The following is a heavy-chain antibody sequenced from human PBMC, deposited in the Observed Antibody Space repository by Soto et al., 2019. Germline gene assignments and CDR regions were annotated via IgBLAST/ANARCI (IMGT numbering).Heavy chain of an antibody. CDR1: GFTFSSYW. CDR2: INYSGNT. V-gene: IGHV4-39*01. D-gene: IGHD2-2*01. Sequence: PGGSLRLSCAASGFTFSSYWMSRVRQSPGKGLEWIGSINYSGNTYYNPSLTGRVTISVDTSQSQFSMKLTSMTAADTAVYFCVRLPGYCSGTSCYGYYVMDVWGQGTTVTVSS. CDR3: VRLPGYCSGTSCYGYYVMDV. J-gene: IGHJ6*02.